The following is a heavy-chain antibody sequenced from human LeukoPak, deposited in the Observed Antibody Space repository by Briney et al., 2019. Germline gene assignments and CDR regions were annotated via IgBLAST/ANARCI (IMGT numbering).Heavy chain of an antibody. J-gene: IGHJ4*02. CDR3: AKEGRSLQTY. CDR2: IRQDGNEK. D-gene: IGHD5-24*01. CDR1: GFLFSNYW. Sequence: GGSLRLSCGASGFLFSNYWMSWLRQTPGKGLEWVANIRQDGNEKRYVDSVKGRFTISRDNAKNSLYLQMNSLRVEDTAVYYCAKEGRSLQTYWGQGTLVTVSS. V-gene: IGHV3-7*03.